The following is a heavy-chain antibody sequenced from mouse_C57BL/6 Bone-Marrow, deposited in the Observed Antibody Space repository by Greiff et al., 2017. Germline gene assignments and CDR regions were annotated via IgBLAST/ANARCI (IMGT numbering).Heavy chain of an antibody. Sequence: EVQLQQSGPVLVKPGASVKMSCKASGYTFTDYYMNWVKQSHGKSLEWIGVINPYNGGTSYNQKFKGKATLTVDKSSSTAYMALNSLTSEDSAVYYCARGYYAWYFDVWGTGTTVTVSS. CDR3: ARGYYAWYFDV. D-gene: IGHD1-1*01. CDR1: GYTFTDYY. V-gene: IGHV1-19*01. J-gene: IGHJ1*03. CDR2: INPYNGGT.